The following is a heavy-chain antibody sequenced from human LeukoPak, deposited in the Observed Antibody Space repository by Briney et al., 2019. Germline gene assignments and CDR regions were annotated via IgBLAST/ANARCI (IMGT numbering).Heavy chain of an antibody. V-gene: IGHV4-39*01. Sequence: SETLSLTCAVSGDSINSRSYYWAWIRQPPGKGLEWIGSIYHSESTYYNPSLKSRVTISLDTSKNQFSLKLSSVTAADTAVYYCARGRRYNYYYYMDVWGKGTTVTVSS. CDR3: ARGRRYNYYYYMDV. J-gene: IGHJ6*03. CDR1: GDSINSRSYY. CDR2: IYHSEST. D-gene: IGHD2-2*02.